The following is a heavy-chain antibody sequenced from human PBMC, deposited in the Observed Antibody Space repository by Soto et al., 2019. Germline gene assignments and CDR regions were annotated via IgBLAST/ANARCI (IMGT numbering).Heavy chain of an antibody. D-gene: IGHD6-13*01. CDR1: GFTFSNYG. CDR2: ISNDGSNK. V-gene: IGHV3-30*03. CDR3: ARDLLAAAGIAGDYYYYGMDV. J-gene: IGHJ6*02. Sequence: GGSLRLSCVVSGFTFSNYGMHWVRQAPGKGLEWVAVISNDGSNKNFADSVKGRFTISRDNSKNTLYLQMNSLRAEDTAVYYCARDLLAAAGIAGDYYYYGMDVWGQGTTVTVSS.